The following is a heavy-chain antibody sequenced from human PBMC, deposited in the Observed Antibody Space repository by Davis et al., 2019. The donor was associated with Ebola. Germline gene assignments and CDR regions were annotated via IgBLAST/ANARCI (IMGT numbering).Heavy chain of an antibody. CDR1: GGTFSSYA. CDR2: IIPIFGTA. Sequence: SVKVSCKASGGTFSSYAISWARQAPGQGLEWMGGIIPIFGTANYAQKFQGRVTITADESTSTAYMELSSLRSEDTAVYYCARGQIPLYCGGDCPHWFDPWGQGTLVTVSS. J-gene: IGHJ5*02. CDR3: ARGQIPLYCGGDCPHWFDP. V-gene: IGHV1-69*13. D-gene: IGHD2-21*01.